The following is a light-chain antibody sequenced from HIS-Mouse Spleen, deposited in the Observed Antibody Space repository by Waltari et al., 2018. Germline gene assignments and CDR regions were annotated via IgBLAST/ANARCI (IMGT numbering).Light chain of an antibody. J-gene: IGKJ3*01. Sequence: DIVMTQSPDSLAVSLGERATINCKYSQSVLYSSNNKNYLAWYQQKPGQPPKLLIYWASTRESGVPDRFSGSGSGTYFTLTISSLQAEDVAVYYCQQYYSTPFTFGPGTKVDIK. CDR3: QQYYSTPFT. CDR1: QSVLYSSNNKNY. CDR2: WAS. V-gene: IGKV4-1*01.